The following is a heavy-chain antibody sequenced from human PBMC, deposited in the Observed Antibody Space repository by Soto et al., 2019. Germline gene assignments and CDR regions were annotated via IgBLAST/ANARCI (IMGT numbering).Heavy chain of an antibody. J-gene: IGHJ6*03. Sequence: SETLSLTCTVSGGSIGSSSYYWGWIRQPPGKGLEWIGSIYYSGSTYYNPSLKSRVTISVDTSKNQFSLKLSSVTAADTAVYYCARRNTQRRPPQPTYYYYYMDVWGKGTTVTVSS. D-gene: IGHD1-1*01. CDR3: ARRNTQRRPPQPTYYYYYMDV. CDR1: GGSIGSSSYY. CDR2: IYYSGST. V-gene: IGHV4-39*01.